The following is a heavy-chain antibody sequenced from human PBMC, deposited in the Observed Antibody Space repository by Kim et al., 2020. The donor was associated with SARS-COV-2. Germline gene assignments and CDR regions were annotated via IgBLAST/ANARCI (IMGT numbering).Heavy chain of an antibody. D-gene: IGHD6-13*01. J-gene: IGHJ6*02. Sequence: SETLSLTCTVSGGSISSSSYYWGWIRQPPGKGLEWIGSIYYSGSTYYNPSLKSRVTISVDTSKNQFSLKLSSVTAADTAVYYCARHQFGSSSWYEFGYYYGMDVWGQGTTVTVSS. CDR2: IYYSGST. CDR3: ARHQFGSSSWYEFGYYYGMDV. CDR1: GGSISSSSYY. V-gene: IGHV4-39*01.